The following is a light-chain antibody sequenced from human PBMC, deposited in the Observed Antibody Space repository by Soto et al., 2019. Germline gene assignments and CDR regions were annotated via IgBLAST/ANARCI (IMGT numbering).Light chain of an antibody. CDR3: QHRGNWPA. J-gene: IGKJ4*01. CDR1: QSIGST. CDR2: DAS. Sequence: EVVLTQSPAILSLSPGERATLSCRASQSIGSTSAWYQQRSGQAPRLLIYDASSRATGIPGRISGSGSGTDFTLTISSLEVEDFAVYYCQHRGNWPAFGGGTKVEIK. V-gene: IGKV3-11*01.